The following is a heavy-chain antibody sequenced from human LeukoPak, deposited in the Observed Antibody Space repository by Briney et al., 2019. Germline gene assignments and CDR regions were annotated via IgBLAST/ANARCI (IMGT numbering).Heavy chain of an antibody. CDR1: GGSISSSSYY. J-gene: IGHJ6*03. V-gene: IGHV4-39*07. Sequence: SETLSLTCTVSGGSISSSSYYWGWIRQPPGKGLEWIGSIYYSVSTYYNPSLKSRVTISVDTSKNQFSLKLSSVTAADTAVYYCARSMREWLLNYYYYMDVWGKGTTVTVSS. CDR3: ARSMREWLLNYYYYMDV. D-gene: IGHD3-3*01. CDR2: IYYSVST.